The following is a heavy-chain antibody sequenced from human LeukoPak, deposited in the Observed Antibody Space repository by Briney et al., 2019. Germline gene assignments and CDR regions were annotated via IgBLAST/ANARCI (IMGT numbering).Heavy chain of an antibody. CDR3: ARAQKRGPYYFDY. D-gene: IGHD5-24*01. CDR2: IKQDVSEA. Sequence: GGSLRLSCAASGFTFSSYWVSWVRQAPGKGLEWVANIKQDVSEAYYVDSVTGRFTISRDNAKTSLYLQMNSLRAEDTGVYYCARAQKRGPYYFDYWGQGTLVTVSS. V-gene: IGHV3-7*05. J-gene: IGHJ4*02. CDR1: GFTFSSYW.